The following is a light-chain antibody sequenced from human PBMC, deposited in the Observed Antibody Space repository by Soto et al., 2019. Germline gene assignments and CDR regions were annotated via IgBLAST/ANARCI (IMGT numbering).Light chain of an antibody. V-gene: IGLV2-14*01. Sequence: QSVLTQPASVSGSPGQSITISCTGTSSDVGGYDYVSWYQLHPGKAPKLMVFEVSNRPSGVSYRFSGSKSGTSASLAISGLRSEDEVDYYCAAWDDSLSGWVFGGGTKLTVL. CDR3: AAWDDSLSGWV. J-gene: IGLJ3*02. CDR2: EVS. CDR1: SSDVGGYDY.